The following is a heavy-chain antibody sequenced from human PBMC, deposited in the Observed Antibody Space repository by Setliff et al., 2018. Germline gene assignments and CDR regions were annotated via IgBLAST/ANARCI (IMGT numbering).Heavy chain of an antibody. V-gene: IGHV4-4*02. Sequence: PSATLSLTCTVSGGSISSSNWWTWVRQPPGKGLEWIGEIYHSGSINYNPSLKGRATLSIDASKRQFSLKLTSVTAADTAVYYCARMSGFQYMDVWGKGTTVTVSS. D-gene: IGHD3-3*01. CDR2: IYHSGSI. CDR1: GGSISSSNW. CDR3: ARMSGFQYMDV. J-gene: IGHJ6*03.